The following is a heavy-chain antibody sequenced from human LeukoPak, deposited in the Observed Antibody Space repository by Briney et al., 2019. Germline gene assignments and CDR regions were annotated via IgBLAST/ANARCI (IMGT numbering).Heavy chain of an antibody. V-gene: IGHV1-2*02. CDR3: ARGGKQLWLR. J-gene: IGHJ4*02. CDR1: GSTFTDYY. D-gene: IGHD5-18*01. CDR2: INPNSGGT. Sequence: ASVKVSCKASGSTFTDYYMHWVRQAPGQGLEWMGWINPNSGGTNFAQKFQGRVTMTRDTSISTAYMELNSLRSEDTAVYYCARGGKQLWLRWGQGTLVTVSS.